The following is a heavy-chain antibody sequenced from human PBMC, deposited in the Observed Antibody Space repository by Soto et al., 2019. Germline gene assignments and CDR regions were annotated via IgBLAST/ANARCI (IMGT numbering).Heavy chain of an antibody. D-gene: IGHD3-3*01. J-gene: IGHJ4*02. CDR3: ARHAAGPLYDDY. CDR1: GGSISSSSYY. CDR2: IYYSGST. V-gene: IGHV4-39*01. Sequence: QLQLQESGPGLVKPSETLSLTRTVSGGSISSSSYYWGWIRQPPGKGLEWIGSIYYSGSTYYNPSLKSRVTISVDTSKNPFSLKLSSVTAADTAVYYCARHAAGPLYDDYWGQGTLVTVSS.